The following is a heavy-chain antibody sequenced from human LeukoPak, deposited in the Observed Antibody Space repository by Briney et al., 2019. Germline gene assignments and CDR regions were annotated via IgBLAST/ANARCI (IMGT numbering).Heavy chain of an antibody. V-gene: IGHV3-9*01. Sequence: SGGSLRLSCAASGFTFDDYAMHWVRQAPGKGLEWVSGISWNSGSIGYADSVKGRFTISRDNAKNSLYLQMNSLRAEDTALYYCAKDRGGWFYYYYGMDVWGQGTTVTVSS. D-gene: IGHD6-19*01. CDR1: GFTFDDYA. J-gene: IGHJ6*02. CDR2: ISWNSGSI. CDR3: AKDRGGWFYYYYGMDV.